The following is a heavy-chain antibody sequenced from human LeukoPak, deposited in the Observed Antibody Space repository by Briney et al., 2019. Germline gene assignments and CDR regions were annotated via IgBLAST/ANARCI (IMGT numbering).Heavy chain of an antibody. D-gene: IGHD3-10*01. CDR3: AKGRVWFGELLFTMDV. CDR1: GXTFTNYG. J-gene: IGHJ6*02. CDR2: VSSDATNK. V-gene: IGHV3-30*18. Sequence: PGGSLRLSCAASGXTFTNYGMHWVRQAPGKGLEWVAVVSSDATNKYYADSVKGRFTISRENSKNTLYLQMNSLRGEDTAVYYCAKGRVWFGELLFTMDVWGQGTTVTVSS.